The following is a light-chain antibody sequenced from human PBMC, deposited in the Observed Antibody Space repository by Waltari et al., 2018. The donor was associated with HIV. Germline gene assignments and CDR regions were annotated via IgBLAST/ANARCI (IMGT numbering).Light chain of an antibody. CDR2: END. CDR3: GTWDTSLSVGV. Sequence: QSVLTQPPSLSAAPGQRVTISCSGCSSNIEKNYVSCYQQLPGTAPKLLIYENDKRPSGSPDRFSGSQSGTSATLGITGLQTGDEADYYCGTWDTSLSVGVFGGGTKLTVL. V-gene: IGLV1-51*02. J-gene: IGLJ3*02. CDR1: SSNIEKNY.